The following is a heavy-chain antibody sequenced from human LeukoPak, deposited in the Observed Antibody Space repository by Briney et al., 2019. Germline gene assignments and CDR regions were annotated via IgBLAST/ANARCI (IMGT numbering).Heavy chain of an antibody. V-gene: IGHV3-23*01. D-gene: IGHD3-16*01. Sequence: GGSLRLSCAASGFTFSSYAMSWVRQAPGQGLDWVSAISDSGVTAYYADSVKGRFTISRDNSKSTLYLQMNSLRAEDTAVYYCANLNAPYWGNFDYWGQGTLVTVSS. CDR2: ISDSGVTA. CDR1: GFTFSSYA. J-gene: IGHJ4*02. CDR3: ANLNAPYWGNFDY.